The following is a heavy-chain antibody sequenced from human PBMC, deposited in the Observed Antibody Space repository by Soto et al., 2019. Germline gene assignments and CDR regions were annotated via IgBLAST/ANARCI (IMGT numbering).Heavy chain of an antibody. J-gene: IGHJ5*02. Sequence: SETLSLTCTVSGGSISSYYWSWIRQPPGKGLEWIGYIYYSGSTNYNPSLKSRVTISVDTSKNQFSLKLSSVTAADTAVYYCARDPKGNNWFDPWGQGTLVTVSS. CDR2: IYYSGST. CDR3: ARDPKGNNWFDP. V-gene: IGHV4-59*01. CDR1: GGSISSYY.